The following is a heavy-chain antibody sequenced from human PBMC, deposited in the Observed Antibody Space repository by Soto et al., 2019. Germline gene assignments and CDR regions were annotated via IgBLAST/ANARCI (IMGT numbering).Heavy chain of an antibody. CDR3: ADITGTGAAFDP. Sequence: QVQLVQSGAEVKKPGASVKVSCKASGYTFTSYGISWVRQAPGQGLEWMGWISAYNGNTNYGQKLQGTVTRTTDTTTSTAYMELRSLRADDTAVYDCADITGTGAAFDPWGQGTLVTVSS. CDR2: ISAYNGNT. J-gene: IGHJ5*02. D-gene: IGHD1-20*01. V-gene: IGHV1-18*01. CDR1: GYTFTSYG.